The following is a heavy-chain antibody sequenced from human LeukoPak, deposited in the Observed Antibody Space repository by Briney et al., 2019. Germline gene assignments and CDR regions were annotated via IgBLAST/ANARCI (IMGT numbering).Heavy chain of an antibody. CDR2: INPTSGGT. Sequence: ASVKVSCKASGYTFTGYYMHWVRQAPGQGLEWMGWINPTSGGTKYAQKFQGRVTMTRDTSISTAYLELNTLRSDDTAMYYCARAAGDYGDYDYFYYMDVWGKGTTVTISS. V-gene: IGHV1-2*02. D-gene: IGHD4-17*01. CDR3: ARAAGDYGDYDYFYYMDV. J-gene: IGHJ6*03. CDR1: GYTFTGYY.